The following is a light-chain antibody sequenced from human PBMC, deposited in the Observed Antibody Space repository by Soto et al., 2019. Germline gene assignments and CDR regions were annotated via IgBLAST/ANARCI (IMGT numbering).Light chain of an antibody. Sequence: QSALTQPASVSGSPGQSITISCTGTSSDVGSCYQVSWYQQHPGKAPKLMIYEVTKRPSGISNRFSGSKSGTTASLTISGLQAEDEADYYCCSCAGGSTLFGGGTKLTVL. J-gene: IGLJ2*01. CDR1: SSDVGSCYQ. CDR2: EVT. V-gene: IGLV2-23*02. CDR3: CSCAGGSTL.